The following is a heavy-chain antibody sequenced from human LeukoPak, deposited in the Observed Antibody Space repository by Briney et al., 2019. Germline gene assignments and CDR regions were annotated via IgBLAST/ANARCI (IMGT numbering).Heavy chain of an antibody. J-gene: IGHJ4*02. CDR1: GFTFSSYG. Sequence: GGSLRLSCAASGFTFSSYGMHWVRQAPGKGLEWVTFIRYDGSNKYYADSVKGRFTISRDNSKNTLYLQMNSLRAEDTAVYYCATPYSGGYYDFHYWGQGTLVTVSS. CDR2: IRYDGSNK. V-gene: IGHV3-30*02. CDR3: ATPYSGGYYDFHY. D-gene: IGHD1-26*01.